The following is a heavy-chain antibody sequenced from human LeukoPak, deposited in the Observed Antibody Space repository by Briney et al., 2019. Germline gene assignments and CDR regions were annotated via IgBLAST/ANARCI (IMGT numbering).Heavy chain of an antibody. CDR3: ARVRTGNYYDSSGYYFLDY. Sequence: PPQTLSLTCTVSGGSISSGGCYWSWIRQHPGKGLEWIGYIYYSGSTYYNPSLKSRVTISVDTSKNQFSLKLSSVTAADTAVYYCARVRTGNYYDSSGYYFLDYWGQETLVTVSS. V-gene: IGHV4-31*03. J-gene: IGHJ4*02. CDR1: GGSISSGGCY. CDR2: IYYSGST. D-gene: IGHD3-22*01.